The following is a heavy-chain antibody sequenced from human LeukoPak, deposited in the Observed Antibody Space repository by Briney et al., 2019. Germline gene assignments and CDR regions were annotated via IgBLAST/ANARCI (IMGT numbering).Heavy chain of an antibody. Sequence: SETLSLTCTVSDYSISSGHYWAWIRQPPGKGLEWIGAIHHSGSTYYNPSLKSRVTISVDTSKNQFSLNLTSVTAADTAVYYCARFTPQGYGWGGYNRFDPWGQGTLVTVSS. D-gene: IGHD5-24*01. CDR1: DYSISSGHY. V-gene: IGHV4-38-2*02. CDR3: ARFTPQGYGWGGYNRFDP. J-gene: IGHJ5*02. CDR2: IHHSGST.